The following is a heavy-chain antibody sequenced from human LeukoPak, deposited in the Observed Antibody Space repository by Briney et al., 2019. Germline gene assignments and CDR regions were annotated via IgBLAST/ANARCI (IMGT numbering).Heavy chain of an antibody. J-gene: IGHJ4*02. CDR2: IYYSGST. CDR3: ARDAHDSGYDVYFDY. V-gene: IGHV4-31*03. D-gene: IGHD5-12*01. Sequence: SETLSLTCTVSGGPISSGGYYWSWIRQHPGKGLEWIGYIYYSGSTYYNPSLKSRVTISVDTSKNQFSLKLSSVTAADTAVYYCARDAHDSGYDVYFDYWGQGTLVTVSS. CDR1: GGPISSGGYY.